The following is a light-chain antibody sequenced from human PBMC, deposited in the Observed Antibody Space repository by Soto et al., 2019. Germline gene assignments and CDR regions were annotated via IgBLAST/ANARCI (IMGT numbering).Light chain of an antibody. CDR3: SSYASSNHAYV. V-gene: IGLV2-8*01. Sequence: QSALTQPPSASGSPGQSVTISCTGTSSDVGGYNYVSWYQQHPGKAPKLMIYEVSKRPSGVPDRFSGSKSGNTASLTVSGLQAEDEADYYCSSYASSNHAYVFGTGTKVTVL. J-gene: IGLJ1*01. CDR1: SSDVGGYNY. CDR2: EVS.